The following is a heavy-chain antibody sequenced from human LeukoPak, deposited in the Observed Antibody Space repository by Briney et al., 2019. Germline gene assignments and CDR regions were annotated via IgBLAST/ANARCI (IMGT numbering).Heavy chain of an antibody. CDR1: GFTFSGYW. D-gene: IGHD3-22*01. Sequence: GGSLRLSCAASGFTFSGYWMSWVRQAPGKGLEWVANIKQDGSEKYYVDSVKGRFTISRDNAKNSLYLQMNSLRAEDTAVYYCASLDSSGYYSDYWGQGTLVTVSS. J-gene: IGHJ4*02. V-gene: IGHV3-7*01. CDR3: ASLDSSGYYSDY. CDR2: IKQDGSEK.